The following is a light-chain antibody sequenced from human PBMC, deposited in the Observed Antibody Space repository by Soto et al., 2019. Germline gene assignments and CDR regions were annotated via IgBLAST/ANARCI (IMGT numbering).Light chain of an antibody. V-gene: IGLV1-40*01. CDR3: QSYDGSVV. Sequence: QSALTQPASVSGSPGQSITISCTGSDSNIGAGYAVHWYQQLPGAAPKLLIYANNDRPSGVPDRFSGSRSDTSASLAITGLQAEDEGDYYCQSYDGSVVFGGGTKLTVL. J-gene: IGLJ2*01. CDR1: DSNIGAGYA. CDR2: ANN.